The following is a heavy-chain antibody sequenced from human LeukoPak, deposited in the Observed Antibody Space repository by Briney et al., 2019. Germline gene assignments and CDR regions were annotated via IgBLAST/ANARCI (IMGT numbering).Heavy chain of an antibody. Sequence: ASVKVSCKASGYTFTSYYMHWVRQAPGQGPEWMGIINPSGGSTSYTQKFQDRVTVARDTSTRTVFMELSNLRSEDTAVYYCARVADYCDGGSCYDYWGQGTLVTVSS. CDR1: GYTFTSYY. V-gene: IGHV1-46*01. CDR2: INPSGGST. CDR3: ARVADYCDGGSCYDY. D-gene: IGHD2-15*01. J-gene: IGHJ4*02.